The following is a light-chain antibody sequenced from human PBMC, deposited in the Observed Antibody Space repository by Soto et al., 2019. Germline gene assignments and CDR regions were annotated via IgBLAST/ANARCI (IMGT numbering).Light chain of an antibody. J-gene: IGKJ4*01. CDR1: QSISSH. CDR3: QQSHSAPLT. CDR2: AAS. Sequence: QMTQSPSSLFASVGDRVTITCRASQSISSHLNWYQQKVGQTPRLLIYAASTLQSEVPPRFSGSGCGTEFTLPISGLQREDFSNYFCQQSHSAPLTFGGGTKIQI. V-gene: IGKV1-39*01.